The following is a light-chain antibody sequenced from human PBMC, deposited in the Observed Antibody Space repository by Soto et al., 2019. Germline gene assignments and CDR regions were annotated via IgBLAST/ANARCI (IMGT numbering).Light chain of an antibody. CDR2: GAS. Sequence: DIQMTQPPSTLSVSVGDRLTITCRASQSIRNWLAWYQHKPGKAPKLLIYGASSLESGVPSRFSGSGSGTEFTLTIGGLQPDDFATYYCQHCYASPSPFGQGTRLE. CDR3: QHCYASPSP. V-gene: IGKV1-5*01. J-gene: IGKJ5*01. CDR1: QSIRNW.